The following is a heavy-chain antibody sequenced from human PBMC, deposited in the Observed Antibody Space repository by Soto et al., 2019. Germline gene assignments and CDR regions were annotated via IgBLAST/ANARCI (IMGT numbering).Heavy chain of an antibody. J-gene: IGHJ4*02. V-gene: IGHV3-23*01. CDR2: ISGSGGST. CDR3: GKDLRISMDPGFDH. D-gene: IGHD3-10*01. Sequence: EVQLLESGGGLVQPGGSLRLSCAASGFTFSSYAMSWVRQAPGKGLEWVSAISGSGGSTYYADSVKGRFTISRDNSKNTLELQMNSLKAEDTAVYYCGKDLRISMDPGFDHWGQGTLVTVSS. CDR1: GFTFSSYA.